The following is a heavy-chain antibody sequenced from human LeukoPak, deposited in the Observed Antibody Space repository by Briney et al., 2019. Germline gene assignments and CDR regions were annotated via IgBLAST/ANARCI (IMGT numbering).Heavy chain of an antibody. V-gene: IGHV3-21*01. CDR3: ARVGVAAPFDY. CDR2: ISSSSSYI. J-gene: IGHJ4*02. CDR1: GFTFSSYS. D-gene: IGHD2-15*01. Sequence: GGSLRLSCAAPGFTFSSYSMNWVRQAPGKGLEWVSSISSSSSYIYYADSVKGRFTISRDYAKNSLYLQMNSLRAEDTAVYYCARVGVAAPFDYWGQGTLVTVSS.